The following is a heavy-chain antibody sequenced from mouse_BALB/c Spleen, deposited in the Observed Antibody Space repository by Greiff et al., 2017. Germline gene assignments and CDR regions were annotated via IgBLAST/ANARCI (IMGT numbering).Heavy chain of an antibody. CDR2: INPSSGYT. D-gene: IGHD2-4*01. CDR3: ARSSTMIRGMDY. J-gene: IGHJ4*01. Sequence: QVQLQQSAAELARPGASVKMSCKASGYTFTSYTMHWVKQRPGQGLEWIGYINPSSGYTEYNQKFKDKTTLTADKSSSTAYMQLSSLTSEDSAVYYCARSSTMIRGMDYWGQGTSVTVSS. V-gene: IGHV1-4*02. CDR1: GYTFTSYT.